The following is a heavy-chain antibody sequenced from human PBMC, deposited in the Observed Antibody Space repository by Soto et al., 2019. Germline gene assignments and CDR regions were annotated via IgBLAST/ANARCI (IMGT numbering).Heavy chain of an antibody. Sequence: EVQLLESGGGLVQPGGSLRLSCAASGFTFSNYAMTWVRQAPGKGLECVSTINTSGGNTHYADSVKGRFSVSRDNSKNTLSLQMNSLRAEDTAVYYCTTDWQHDTCGQRTLVTVSS. V-gene: IGHV3-23*01. CDR3: TTDWQHDT. D-gene: IGHD6-13*01. J-gene: IGHJ5*02. CDR1: GFTFSNYA. CDR2: INTSGGNT.